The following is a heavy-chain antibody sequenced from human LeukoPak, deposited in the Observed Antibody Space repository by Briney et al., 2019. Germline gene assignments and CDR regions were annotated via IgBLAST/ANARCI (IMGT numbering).Heavy chain of an antibody. Sequence: TSETLSLTCTVSGGSISSYYWSWIRQPPGKGLEWIGYIYYSGSTNYNPSLKSRVTISVDTSKNQFSLKLSSVTAADTAVYYCARATGSGSYSNFDYWGQGTLVTVSS. J-gene: IGHJ4*02. CDR2: IYYSGST. V-gene: IGHV4-59*01. CDR3: ARATGSGSYSNFDY. D-gene: IGHD3-10*01. CDR1: GGSISSYY.